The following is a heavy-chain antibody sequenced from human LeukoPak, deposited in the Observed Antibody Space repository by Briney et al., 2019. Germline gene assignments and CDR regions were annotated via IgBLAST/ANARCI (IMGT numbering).Heavy chain of an antibody. J-gene: IGHJ5*02. CDR1: GFSVSSTY. D-gene: IGHD6-6*01. CDR2: IYSDGSA. CDR3: VRALGSSGDP. Sequence: GGSLRLSCAASGFSVSSTYMSWVRQAPGKGLEWISFIYSDGSAYYADSVQGRFTISTHSSKNTVSLQMNSLRPEDTAVYYCVRALGSSGDPWGPGTLVTVSS. V-gene: IGHV3-53*04.